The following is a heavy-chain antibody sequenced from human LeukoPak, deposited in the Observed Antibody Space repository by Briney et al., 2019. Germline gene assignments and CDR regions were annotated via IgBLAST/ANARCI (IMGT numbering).Heavy chain of an antibody. J-gene: IGHJ6*03. V-gene: IGHV3-21*01. CDR2: ISSSSNHI. D-gene: IGHD3-9*01. CDR1: GFTFSSYI. CDR3: AKRAFGRYYDILTGYPYYYYYMDV. Sequence: KTGGSLRLSCAASGFTFSSYIMNWVRQAPGKGLEWVSSISSSSNHIYYADSEKGRFTISRDNSKNTLYLQMNSLRAEDTAVYYCAKRAFGRYYDILTGYPYYYYYMDVWGKGTTVTISS.